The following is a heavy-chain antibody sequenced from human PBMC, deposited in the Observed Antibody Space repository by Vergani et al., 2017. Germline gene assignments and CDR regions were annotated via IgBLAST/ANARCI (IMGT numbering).Heavy chain of an antibody. D-gene: IGHD4-17*01. CDR3: AKSATVTTRNYYYYYMDV. CDR2: ISYDGSNK. CDR1: GFTFSSYG. V-gene: IGHV3-30*18. J-gene: IGHJ6*03. Sequence: QVQLVESGGGVVQPGRSLRLSCAASGFTFSSYGMHWVRQAPGKGLEWVAVISYDGSNKYYADSVKGRFTISRDTSQNTLYLQMNSLRAEDTAVYYCAKSATVTTRNYYYYYMDVWGKGP.